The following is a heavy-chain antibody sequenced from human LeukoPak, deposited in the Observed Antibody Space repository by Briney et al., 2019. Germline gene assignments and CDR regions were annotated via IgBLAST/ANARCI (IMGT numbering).Heavy chain of an antibody. D-gene: IGHD2-21*01. CDR3: ARVPLILWDMDV. CDR2: IYYSGST. V-gene: IGHV4-30-4*01. J-gene: IGHJ6*03. Sequence: SETLSLTCTVSGGSISSGDYYWSWIRQPPGKGLEWIGYIYYSGSTYYNPSLKSRVTISVDTSKNQFSLKLSSVTAADTAVYYCARVPLILWDMDVWGKGTTVTVSS. CDR1: GGSISSGDYY.